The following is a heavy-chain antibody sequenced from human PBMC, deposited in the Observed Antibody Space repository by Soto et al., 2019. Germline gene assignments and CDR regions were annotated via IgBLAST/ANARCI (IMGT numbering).Heavy chain of an antibody. D-gene: IGHD3-3*01. J-gene: IGHJ4*02. CDR2: IKSKTDGGTT. CDR3: TTDLNTGIFGVVIMDFDY. CDR1: GFTFSNAW. Sequence: EVQLVESGGGLVKPGGSLRLSCAAYGFTFSNAWMSWVRQAPGKGREWVGRIKSKTDGGTTDYAAPVKGRFTISRDDSKNTLYLQMNSLKTEDTAVYYCTTDLNTGIFGVVIMDFDYWGQGTLVTVSS. V-gene: IGHV3-15*01.